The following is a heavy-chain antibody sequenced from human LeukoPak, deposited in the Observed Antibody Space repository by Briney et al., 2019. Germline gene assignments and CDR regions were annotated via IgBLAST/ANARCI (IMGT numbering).Heavy chain of an antibody. J-gene: IGHJ4*02. CDR1: GGSFSGYY. Sequence: SGTLSLTCAVYGGSFSGYYWSWIRQPPGKGLEWIGEINHSGSTNYNPSLKSRVTISVDTSKNQFSLKLSSVTAADTAVYYCARGLTFTPLRYWGQGTLVTVSS. CDR2: INHSGST. D-gene: IGHD3-16*01. V-gene: IGHV4-34*01. CDR3: ARGLTFTPLRY.